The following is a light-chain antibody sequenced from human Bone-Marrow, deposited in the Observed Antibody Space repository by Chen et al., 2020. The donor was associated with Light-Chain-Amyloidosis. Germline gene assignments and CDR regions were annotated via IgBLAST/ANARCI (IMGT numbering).Light chain of an antibody. CDR2: EDD. CDR1: SGSIATNY. CDR3: QSYQGSSQGV. V-gene: IGLV6-57*01. Sequence: NFMLTQPHSVSESPGKTVIISCTRSSGSIATNYVPWYQQRPGSSPTTVIYEDDQRPSGVPDRFSGSSDRSSNSASLTIPGLKPEDEADYYCQSYQGSSQGVFGGGTKLTVL. J-gene: IGLJ3*02.